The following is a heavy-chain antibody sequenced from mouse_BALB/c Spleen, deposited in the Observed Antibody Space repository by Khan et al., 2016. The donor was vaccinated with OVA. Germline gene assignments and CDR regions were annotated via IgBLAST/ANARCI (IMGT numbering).Heavy chain of an antibody. CDR3: TRGGYSSFAY. CDR2: IYPGNSDT. Sequence: VQLKQSGTVLARPGASVKMSCKASGYSFTSYLIHWVKQRPGQGLEWSGDIYPGNSDTSYNQKFKDKAKLTAGTSASTAYMELSSLTNEDSAVYYCTRGGYSSFAYWGQGTLVTVSA. D-gene: IGHD1-3*01. J-gene: IGHJ3*01. CDR1: GYSFTSYL. V-gene: IGHV1-5*01.